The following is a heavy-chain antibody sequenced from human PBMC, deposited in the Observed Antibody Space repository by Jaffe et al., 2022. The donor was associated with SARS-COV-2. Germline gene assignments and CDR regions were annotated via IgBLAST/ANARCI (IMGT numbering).Heavy chain of an antibody. CDR1: GFTFSNAW. D-gene: IGHD3-22*01. Sequence: EVQLVESGGGLVKPGGSLRLSCAASGFTFSNAWMSWVRQAPGKGLEWVGRIKSKTDGGTTDYAAPVKGRFTISRDDSKNTLYLQMNSLKTEDTAVYYCSYYYDSSGYYYYYGMDVWGQGTTVTVSS. CDR2: IKSKTDGGTT. V-gene: IGHV3-15*01. CDR3: SYYYDSSGYYYYYGMDV. J-gene: IGHJ6*02.